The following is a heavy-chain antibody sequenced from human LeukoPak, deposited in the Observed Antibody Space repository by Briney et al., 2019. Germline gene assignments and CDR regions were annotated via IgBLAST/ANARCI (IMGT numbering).Heavy chain of an antibody. V-gene: IGHV3-30*18. CDR1: GFSFSISV. CDR2: LSYDGRNK. CDR3: AKDQVDDYGDYSYYYYGMDV. D-gene: IGHD4-17*01. J-gene: IGHJ6*02. Sequence: GRSLRLSCAASGFSFSISVMYWVRQAPRQGLDWVAVLSYDGRNKNYADSVKGRFTISRDNGKNTLYLQMNSLRAEDTAVYYCAKDQVDDYGDYSYYYYGMDVWGQGTTVTVSS.